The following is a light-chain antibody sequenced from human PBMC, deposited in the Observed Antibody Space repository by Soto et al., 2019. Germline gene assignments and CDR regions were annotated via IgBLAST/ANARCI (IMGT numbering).Light chain of an antibody. J-gene: IGKJ1*01. V-gene: IGKV3D-15*01. CDR1: QSVSIY. CDR2: AAS. Sequence: EFLLTQSPCSLSVSPGERATLSCRASQSVSIYLAWYQQKPGKAPRLLIYAASNRATGIPARFSGSGSGTEFTLTISSLQSEDFAEYHCQQYNSTPKTFGQGTKVDIK. CDR3: QQYNSTPKT.